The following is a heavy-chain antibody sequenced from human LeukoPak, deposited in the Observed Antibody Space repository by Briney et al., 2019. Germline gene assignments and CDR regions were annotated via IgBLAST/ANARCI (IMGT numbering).Heavy chain of an antibody. CDR2: INPNSGGT. J-gene: IGHJ1*01. V-gene: IGHV1-2*02. D-gene: IGHD4-17*01. CDR3: ARSTDEYGDYRAEYFQH. Sequence: GASVKVSCKASGYTFTGYYMHWVRQAPGQGLEWMGWINPNSGGTNYAQKFQGGVTMTRDTSTSTAYMELRSLRSDDTAVYYCARSTDEYGDYRAEYFQHWGQGTLVTVSS. CDR1: GYTFTGYY.